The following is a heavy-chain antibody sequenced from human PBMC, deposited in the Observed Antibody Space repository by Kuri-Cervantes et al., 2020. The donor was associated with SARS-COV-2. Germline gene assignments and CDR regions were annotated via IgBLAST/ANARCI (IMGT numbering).Heavy chain of an antibody. D-gene: IGHD4-17*01. V-gene: IGHV3-11*04. J-gene: IGHJ4*02. Sequence: GGSLRLSCAASGFTVSSNYMSWIRQAPGKGLEWVSYISSSGSTIYYADSVKGRFTISRDNAKNSLYLQMNSLRAEDTAVYYCARDLITVTHAEDYWGQGTLVTVSS. CDR1: GFTVSSNY. CDR2: ISSSGSTI. CDR3: ARDLITVTHAEDY.